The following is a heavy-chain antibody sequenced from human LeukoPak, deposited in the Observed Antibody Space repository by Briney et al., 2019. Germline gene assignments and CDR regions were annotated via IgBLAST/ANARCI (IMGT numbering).Heavy chain of an antibody. Sequence: GGSLRLSCAASGFTFSDYYMGWIRQAPRKGLEWVSYISSSGSTIYYADSVKGRFTISRDNAKNSLYLQMNSLRVEDTAVYYCARDFWSGSPDWGQGTLVTVSS. CDR1: GFTFSDYY. CDR3: ARDFWSGSPD. V-gene: IGHV3-11*04. J-gene: IGHJ4*02. D-gene: IGHD3-3*01. CDR2: ISSSGSTI.